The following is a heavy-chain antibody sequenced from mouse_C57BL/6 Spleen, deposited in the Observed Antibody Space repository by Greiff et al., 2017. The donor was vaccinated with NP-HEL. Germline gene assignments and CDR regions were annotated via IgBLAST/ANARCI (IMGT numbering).Heavy chain of an antibody. D-gene: IGHD2-1*01. J-gene: IGHJ2*01. Sequence: VQLQQSGAELVRPGASVKLSCTASGFNIKDDYMHWVKQRPEQGLEWIGWIDPENGDTEYASKFQGKATITADTSSNTAYLPLSSLTAEDTAVYYCTTHYYASGYWGQGTTLTVSS. V-gene: IGHV14-4*01. CDR3: TTHYYASGY. CDR2: IDPENGDT. CDR1: GFNIKDDY.